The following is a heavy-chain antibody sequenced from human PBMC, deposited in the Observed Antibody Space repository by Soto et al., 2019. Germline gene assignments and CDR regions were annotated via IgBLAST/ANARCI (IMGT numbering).Heavy chain of an antibody. CDR1: GDSISSYF. V-gene: IGHV4-4*07. CDR2: VHTSGST. Sequence: SETLSLTCTVSGDSISSYFWSWIRQPAGKGLEWIGRVHTSGSTTYNPSLKSRVTMSVDTSKSQFSLKLTSVTAADTAVYYCARGKAVASTGWLDPWGPVTLVTVSS. CDR3: ARGKAVASTGWLDP. D-gene: IGHD6-19*01. J-gene: IGHJ5*02.